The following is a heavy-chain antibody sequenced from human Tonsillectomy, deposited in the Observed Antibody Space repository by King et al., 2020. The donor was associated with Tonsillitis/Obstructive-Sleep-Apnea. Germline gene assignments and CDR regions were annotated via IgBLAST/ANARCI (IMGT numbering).Heavy chain of an antibody. CDR3: AKNYYDSSGPRYFYYYMDV. Sequence: VQLVESGGGLVQPGGSLRLSCAASGFTFNTYAMSWVRQAPGKGLEWVSSISSSGGSTYYADSGKGRFTISRGNSKNTLYLEINSLRAEDAAVYYCAKNYYDSSGPRYFYYYMDVWGRGTTVTVSS. CDR1: GFTFNTYA. V-gene: IGHV3-23*04. D-gene: IGHD3-22*01. CDR2: ISSSGGST. J-gene: IGHJ6*03.